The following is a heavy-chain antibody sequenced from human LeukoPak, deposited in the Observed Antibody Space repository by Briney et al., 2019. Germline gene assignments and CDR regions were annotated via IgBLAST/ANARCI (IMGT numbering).Heavy chain of an antibody. Sequence: PGGSLRLSCAASGFTFSSYWMSWVRQAPGRGLEWVANIKQDGSEKYYVDSVKGRFTISRDNAKNSLYLQMNSLRAEDTAVYYCARDPNHSYFDYWGQGTLVTVSS. V-gene: IGHV3-7*01. CDR2: IKQDGSEK. CDR1: GFTFSSYW. J-gene: IGHJ4*02. CDR3: ARDPNHSYFDY.